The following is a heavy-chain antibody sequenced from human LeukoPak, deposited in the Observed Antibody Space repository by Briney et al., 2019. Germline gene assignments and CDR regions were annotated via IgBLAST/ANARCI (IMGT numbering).Heavy chain of an antibody. V-gene: IGHV3-9*01. CDR2: INWNSGTI. Sequence: GGSLRLSCAASGFSFDDYSRQWVRQAPGKGLEWVSGINWNSGTIGYADSVKGRFTISRDNAKNSLYLQMNSLRAEDTALYYCTKMRRGGDGLDIWGQGTLVTVSA. J-gene: IGHJ4*02. CDR1: GFSFDDYS. CDR3: TKMRRGGDGLDI. D-gene: IGHD2-21*02.